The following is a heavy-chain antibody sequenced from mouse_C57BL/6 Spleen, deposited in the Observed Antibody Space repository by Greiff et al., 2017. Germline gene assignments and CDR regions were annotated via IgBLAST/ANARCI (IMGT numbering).Heavy chain of an antibody. D-gene: IGHD1-1*01. Sequence: QVQLQQPGAELVKPGASVKMSCKASGYTFTSYWITWVKQRPGQGLEWIGDLYPGSGSTNYNEKFKSKATLTVDTSSSTAYMQLSSLTSEDSAVYYCASSVIYYYGSNHWYFDVWGTGTTVTVSS. CDR1: GYTFTSYW. J-gene: IGHJ1*03. CDR3: ASSVIYYYGSNHWYFDV. V-gene: IGHV1-55*01. CDR2: LYPGSGST.